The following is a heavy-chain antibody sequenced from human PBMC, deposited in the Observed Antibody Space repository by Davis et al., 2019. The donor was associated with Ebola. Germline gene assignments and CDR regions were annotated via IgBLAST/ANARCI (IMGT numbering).Heavy chain of an antibody. CDR2: IYYSGST. CDR3: ARGATYYYYMDV. J-gene: IGHJ6*03. V-gene: IGHV4-39*07. Sequence: PSETLSLTCTVSGGSISSSSYYWGWIRQPPGKGLEWIGSIYYSGSTNYNPSLKSRVTISVDTSKNQFSLKLSSVTAADTAVYYCARGATYYYYMDVWGKGTTVTVSS. CDR1: GGSISSSSYY.